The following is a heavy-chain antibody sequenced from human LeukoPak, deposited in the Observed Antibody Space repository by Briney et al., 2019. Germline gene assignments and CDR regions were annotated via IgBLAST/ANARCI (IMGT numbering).Heavy chain of an antibody. V-gene: IGHV1-2*02. D-gene: IGHD2-2*01. J-gene: IGHJ4*02. CDR3: ARGGHSSSARLDY. CDR1: GYTFTGYY. CDR2: INPNSGGT. Sequence: TVKVSCKASGYTFTGYYMHWVRQAPGQWLEWMGWINPNSGGTNYAQKFQGRVTMTRDTSISTAYMELSRLRSDDTAVYYCARGGHSSSARLDYWGQGTLVTVSS.